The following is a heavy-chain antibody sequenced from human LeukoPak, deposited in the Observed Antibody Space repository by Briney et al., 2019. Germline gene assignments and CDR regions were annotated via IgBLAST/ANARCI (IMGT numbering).Heavy chain of an antibody. CDR2: ISGSGTST. CDR3: ARDSLKNGYNYDYFDY. CDR1: GFTFTTYA. J-gene: IGHJ4*02. Sequence: PGGSLRLSCAVSGFTFTTYAMTWVRQAPGKGLEWVSAISGSGTSTYYADSVKGRFTISRDNSKNILYLQMNSLTAEDTAVYYCARDSLKNGYNYDYFDYWGQGTLVTVSS. V-gene: IGHV3-23*01. D-gene: IGHD5-24*01.